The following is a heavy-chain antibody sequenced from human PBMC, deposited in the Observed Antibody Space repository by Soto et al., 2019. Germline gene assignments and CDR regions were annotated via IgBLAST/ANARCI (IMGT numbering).Heavy chain of an antibody. CDR1: GGSISSSSYY. CDR2: IYYSGST. V-gene: IGHV4-39*01. J-gene: IGHJ4*02. D-gene: IGHD6-6*01. Sequence: PSETLSLTCTVSGGSISSSSYYWGWIRQPPGKGLEWIGSIYYSGSTYYNPSLKSRVTISVDTSKNQFSLKLSSVTAADTAVYYCARLWSSSSDFYFDYWGQGTLVTVSS. CDR3: ARLWSSSSDFYFDY.